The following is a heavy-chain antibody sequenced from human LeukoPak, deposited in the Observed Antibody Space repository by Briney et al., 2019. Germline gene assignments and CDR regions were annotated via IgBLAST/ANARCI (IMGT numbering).Heavy chain of an antibody. J-gene: IGHJ6*02. CDR1: GGSISSGDYY. D-gene: IGHD4-17*01. CDR2: IYYSGST. V-gene: IGHV4-30-4*01. Sequence: SQTLSLTCTVSGGSISSGDYYWSWIRQPPGKGLEWIGYIYYSGSTYYNPSLKSRVTISVDTSRNQFSLRLSSVTAADTAVYYCAREDPQTTVPEGMDVWGHGTTVIVSS. CDR3: AREDPQTTVPEGMDV.